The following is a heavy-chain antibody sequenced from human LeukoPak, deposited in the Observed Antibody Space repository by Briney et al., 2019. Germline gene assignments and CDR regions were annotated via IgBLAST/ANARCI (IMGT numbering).Heavy chain of an antibody. Sequence: SETLSLTCTVSGGSISSYYWSWIRQPAGKGLEWIGRIYTSGITNYNPSLKCRVTMSVDTSKHQFSLKLSSVTAADMAVYYCGRDSVRSSSWYSGEENWFDPWGQGTLVTVSS. CDR3: GRDSVRSSSWYSGEENWFDP. CDR1: GGSISSYY. V-gene: IGHV4-4*07. D-gene: IGHD6-13*01. CDR2: IYTSGIT. J-gene: IGHJ5*02.